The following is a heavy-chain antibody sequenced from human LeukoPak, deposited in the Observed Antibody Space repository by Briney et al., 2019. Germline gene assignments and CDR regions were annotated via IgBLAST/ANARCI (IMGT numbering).Heavy chain of an antibody. D-gene: IGHD6-13*01. CDR3: ARDFSSSWADNWFDP. CDR1: GYTFTGYY. V-gene: IGHV1-2*02. J-gene: IGHJ5*02. Sequence: ASVKVSCKASGYTFTGYYMHWVRQAPGQGLEWMGWINPNSGGTNYAQKFQGRVTMTRDTSISTAYMELSRLRSDDTAVYYCARDFSSSWADNWFDPWGQGTLVTVSS. CDR2: INPNSGGT.